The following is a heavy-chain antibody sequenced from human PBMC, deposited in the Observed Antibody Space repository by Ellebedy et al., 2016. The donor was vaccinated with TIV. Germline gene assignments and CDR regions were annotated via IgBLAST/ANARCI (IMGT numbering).Heavy chain of an antibody. CDR3: AKDGPKLAYCGGDCSDPYWYFDL. CDR2: ISWNSGTI. Sequence: SLKISCAASGFRFGDYAMHWVRQAPGKGLEWVSGISWNSGTIGYEDSVKGRFTISRDNAKNSLYLQMNSLRAEDTALYYCAKDGPKLAYCGGDCSDPYWYFDLWGRGTLVTVSS. V-gene: IGHV3-9*01. J-gene: IGHJ2*01. D-gene: IGHD2-21*02. CDR1: GFRFGDYA.